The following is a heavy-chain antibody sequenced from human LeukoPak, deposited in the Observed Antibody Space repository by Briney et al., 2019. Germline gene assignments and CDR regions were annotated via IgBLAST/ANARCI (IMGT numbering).Heavy chain of an antibody. V-gene: IGHV3-33*01. CDR1: GLTFRSYG. Sequence: PGGSLRLSCAASGLTFRSYGMHWVRQAPGKGPEWGTFISYDGSNKEYADSVRGRFTISRDNSKNTLYLQMNSLRAEDTALYYCARADYCASISCYGVYYYGMEVWGQGTTVTVSS. D-gene: IGHD2-2*01. CDR3: ARADYCASISCYGVYYYGMEV. J-gene: IGHJ6*02. CDR2: ISYDGSNK.